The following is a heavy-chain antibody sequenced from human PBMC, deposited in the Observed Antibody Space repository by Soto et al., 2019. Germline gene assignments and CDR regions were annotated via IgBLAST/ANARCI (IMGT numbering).Heavy chain of an antibody. Sequence: QVQLQEPGPGLVKPSQTLSLTCPVSGDSISSNNNYWSWIRQPPGGGLGWIGFISYSGTTSYSPSLKSRVAISLDTSKNQFSLSLSSVTAADTAVYYCARGRGYSYGLDPWGQGTLVTVSS. CDR1: GDSISSNNNY. D-gene: IGHD5-18*01. CDR3: ARGRGYSYGLDP. J-gene: IGHJ5*02. V-gene: IGHV4-30-4*01. CDR2: ISYSGTT.